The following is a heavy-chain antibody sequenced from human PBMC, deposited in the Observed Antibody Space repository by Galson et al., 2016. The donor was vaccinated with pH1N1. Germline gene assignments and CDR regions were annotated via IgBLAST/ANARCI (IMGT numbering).Heavy chain of an antibody. Sequence: SVKVSCKASGYTFTSNGISWVRQAPGQRLEWMGWINVDTGNTVHAQKLQDRVTMTTDTSTKTAYMELRSLKSDDTAVYYCARAGNCDGDRCYGNGLDVWGQGTTVTVSS. CDR1: GYTFTSNG. J-gene: IGHJ6*02. D-gene: IGHD2-21*01. CDR3: ARAGNCDGDRCYGNGLDV. V-gene: IGHV1-18*01. CDR2: INVDTGNT.